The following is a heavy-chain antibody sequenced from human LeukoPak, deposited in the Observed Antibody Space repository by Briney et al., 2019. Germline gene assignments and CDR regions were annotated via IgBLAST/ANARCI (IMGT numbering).Heavy chain of an antibody. CDR3: AGGIDSSSPPGDYYYYYGMDV. CDR2: INHSGST. V-gene: IGHV4-34*01. Sequence: SETLSLTCAVYGGSFSGYYWSWIRQPPGKGLEWIGEINHSGSTNYNPSLKSRVTISVDTSKNQFSLKLSSVTAADTAVYYCAGGIDSSSPPGDYYYYYGMDVWGQGTTVTVSS. J-gene: IGHJ6*02. D-gene: IGHD6-6*01. CDR1: GGSFSGYY.